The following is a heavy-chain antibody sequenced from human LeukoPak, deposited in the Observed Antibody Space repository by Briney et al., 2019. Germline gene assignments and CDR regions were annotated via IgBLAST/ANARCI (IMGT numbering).Heavy chain of an antibody. CDR3: AGEDQTNRSWAPFDH. Sequence: GASVKVSCKASGNIFDKYYIHWVRQAPGQGLEWMGWINPRTAGTNYAQKFQGRVSMTRDTSITTVYMELSSLRSEDTAVFYCAGEDQTNRSWAPFDHWGQGSLITVSS. CDR2: INPRTAGT. CDR1: GNIFDKYY. D-gene: IGHD1-14*01. J-gene: IGHJ4*02. V-gene: IGHV1-2*02.